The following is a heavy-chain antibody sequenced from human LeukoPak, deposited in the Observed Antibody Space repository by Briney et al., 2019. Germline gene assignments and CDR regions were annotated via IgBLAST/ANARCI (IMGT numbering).Heavy chain of an antibody. J-gene: IGHJ4*02. V-gene: IGHV1-2*02. CDR2: INPNSGGT. D-gene: IGHD3-22*01. Sequence: ASVKVSCKASGYTFTGYYMHWVRQAPGQGLEWMGWINPNSGGTNYAQKFQGRVTMTRDTSISTAYMELSRLRSDDTAVYYCARLGIPITMIVVVDFDYWGQGTLATVSS. CDR3: ARLGIPITMIVVVDFDY. CDR1: GYTFTGYY.